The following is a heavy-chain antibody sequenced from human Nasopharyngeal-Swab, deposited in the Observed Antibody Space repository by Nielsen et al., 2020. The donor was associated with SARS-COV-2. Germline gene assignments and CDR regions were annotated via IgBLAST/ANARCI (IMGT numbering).Heavy chain of an antibody. V-gene: IGHV1-24*01. CDR3: ATAFSYYGSGSPDY. CDR2: FDPEDGET. J-gene: IGHJ4*02. CDR1: GYTLTELY. Sequence: ASVKVSCQVSGYTLTELYMLWVRQAPGKGLEWMGGFDPEDGETIYAQKFQGRVTMTEDTSTDTAYMELSSLRSEDTAVYYCATAFSYYGSGSPDYWGQGTLVTVSS. D-gene: IGHD3-10*01.